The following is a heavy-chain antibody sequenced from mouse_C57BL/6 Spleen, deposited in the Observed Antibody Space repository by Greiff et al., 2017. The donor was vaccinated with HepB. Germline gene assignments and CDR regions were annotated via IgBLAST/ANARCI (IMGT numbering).Heavy chain of an antibody. Sequence: EVQLVESGGGLVKPGGSLKLSCAASGFTFSDYGMHWVRQAPEKGLEWVAYISSGSSTIYYADTVKGRFTISRDNAKNTLFLQMTSLRSEDTAMYYCARGWLLRGGYAMDYWGQGTSVTVSS. J-gene: IGHJ4*01. V-gene: IGHV5-17*01. CDR2: ISSGSSTI. CDR3: ARGWLLRGGYAMDY. CDR1: GFTFSDYG. D-gene: IGHD2-3*01.